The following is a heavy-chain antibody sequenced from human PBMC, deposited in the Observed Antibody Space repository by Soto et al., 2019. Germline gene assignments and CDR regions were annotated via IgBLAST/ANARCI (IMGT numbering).Heavy chain of an antibody. D-gene: IGHD2-15*01. CDR1: GFTFETSW. CDR2: IKQDGSEK. CDR3: VRERISS. V-gene: IGHV3-7*01. Sequence: EVQLVESGGGLVQPGGSLRLSCAASGFTFETSWMTWVRQAPGKGLEWVANIKQDGSEKYYVDSVKGRFTISRDNAKNSLYLQMNSLRVEDMAVYFCVRERISSWGQGTLVTVSS. J-gene: IGHJ4*02.